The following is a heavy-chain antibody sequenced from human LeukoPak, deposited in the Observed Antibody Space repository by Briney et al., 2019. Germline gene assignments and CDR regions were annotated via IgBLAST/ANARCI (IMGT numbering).Heavy chain of an antibody. D-gene: IGHD3-10*01. V-gene: IGHV3-7*01. CDR2: IKQDGSEK. J-gene: IGHJ6*02. CDR3: ARDSPRGLYYYYGMDV. CDR1: GFTSSSYW. Sequence: TGGSLRLSCAASGFTSSSYWMSWVRQAPGKGREWVANIKQDGSEKYYVDSVKGRFTISRDNAKNSLYLQMNSLRAEDTAVYYCARDSPRGLYYYYGMDVWGQGTTVTVSS.